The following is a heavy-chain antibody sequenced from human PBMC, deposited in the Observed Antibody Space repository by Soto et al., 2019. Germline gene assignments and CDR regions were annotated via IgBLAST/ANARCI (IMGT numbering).Heavy chain of an antibody. CDR3: AKLMYSHDRSGFSSDY. J-gene: IGHJ4*02. D-gene: IGHD3-22*01. Sequence: EHLVESGGTVVPPGRSLRLTCVASGFSFSNYGIQWVRQAPGKGLEWVAFVSYVGNIEQYADSVRGRFTISRDNSKNTVHLQMNSLRPEDTAMYYCAKLMYSHDRSGFSSDYWGQGTLVAVSS. CDR2: VSYVGNIE. CDR1: GFSFSNYG. V-gene: IGHV3-30*18.